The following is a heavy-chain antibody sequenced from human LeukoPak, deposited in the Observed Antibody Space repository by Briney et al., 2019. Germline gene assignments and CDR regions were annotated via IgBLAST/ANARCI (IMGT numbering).Heavy chain of an antibody. CDR3: ARVGYSSGWYEGY. V-gene: IGHV3-21*01. CDR2: IGSSSSYI. J-gene: IGHJ4*02. D-gene: IGHD6-19*01. Sequence: PGGSLRLSCAASGFTFSSYSMNWVRQAPGKGLEWVSSIGSSSSYIYYADSVKGRFTISRDNAKNSLYLQMNSLRAEDTAVYYCARVGYSSGWYEGYWGQGTLVTVSS. CDR1: GFTFSSYS.